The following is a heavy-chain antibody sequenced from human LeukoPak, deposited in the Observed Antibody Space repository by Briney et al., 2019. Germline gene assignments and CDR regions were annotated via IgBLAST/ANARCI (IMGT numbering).Heavy chain of an antibody. Sequence: SETLSLTCTVSGGSISSSSVYWGWIRQPPGKGLEWLATISYSGSATSYNPSLKSRVTISVDTSKNQFSLKLNSVTAADTAVYYCVRRTSESYSDYWGQGTLVTVSS. V-gene: IGHV4-39*01. D-gene: IGHD1-26*01. CDR2: ISYSGSAT. CDR3: VRRTSESYSDY. CDR1: GGSISSSSVY. J-gene: IGHJ4*02.